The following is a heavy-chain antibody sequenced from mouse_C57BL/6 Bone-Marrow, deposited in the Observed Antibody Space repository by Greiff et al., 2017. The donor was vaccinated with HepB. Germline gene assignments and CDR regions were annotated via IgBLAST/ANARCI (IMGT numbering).Heavy chain of an antibody. Sequence: VQLQQPGAELVQPGASVKMSCKASGYTFTSYWITWVKQRPGQGLEWIGDIYPGSGSNNYNEKFTSKATLTVNTSSSTGYMQLSRLTAEGAAVYCCAIDPNSNSFAYWGQGTLVTVSA. V-gene: IGHV1-55*01. CDR1: GYTFTSYW. D-gene: IGHD2-5*01. J-gene: IGHJ3*01. CDR2: IYPGSGSN. CDR3: AIDPNSNSFAY.